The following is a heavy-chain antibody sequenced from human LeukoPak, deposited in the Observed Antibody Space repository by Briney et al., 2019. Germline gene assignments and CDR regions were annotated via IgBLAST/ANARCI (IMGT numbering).Heavy chain of an antibody. Sequence: GASVKVSCKASGYTFTSYYMHWVRQAPGKGLEWMGGFDPEDGETIYAQKFQGRVTMTEDTSTDTAYMELSSLRSEDTAVYYCATATGGAYCSGGSCYLGAFDIWGQGTMVTVSS. V-gene: IGHV1-24*01. CDR1: GYTFTSYY. D-gene: IGHD2-15*01. CDR3: ATATGGAYCSGGSCYLGAFDI. J-gene: IGHJ3*02. CDR2: FDPEDGET.